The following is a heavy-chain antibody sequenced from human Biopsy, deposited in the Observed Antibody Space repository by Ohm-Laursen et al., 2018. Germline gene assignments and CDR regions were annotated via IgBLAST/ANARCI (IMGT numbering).Heavy chain of an antibody. Sequence: SETLSLTCTVSGFSISSSTTYYWAWLRQPPGKGLEWIGSIYNTETTFYNPSLESRVTISVDTSTNQFSLKVSSVTAADTALYFCARHPTGFWFDPWGHGTLVTVSS. V-gene: IGHV4-39*01. CDR2: IYNTETT. J-gene: IGHJ5*02. CDR3: ARHPTGFWFDP. CDR1: GFSISSSTTYY.